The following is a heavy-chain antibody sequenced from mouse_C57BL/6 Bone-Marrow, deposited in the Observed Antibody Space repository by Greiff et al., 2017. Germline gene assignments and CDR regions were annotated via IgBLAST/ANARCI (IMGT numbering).Heavy chain of an antibody. CDR1: GYSFTGYY. CDR2: INPSTGGT. D-gene: IGHD2-3*01. V-gene: IGHV1-42*01. Sequence: VQLKQSGPELVKPGASVKISCKASGYSFTGYYMNWVKQSPEKSLEWIGEINPSTGGTTYNQKFKAKATLTVDKSSSTAYMQLKILTSEDSAVYYCASRLLPYWYFDVWGTGTTVTVSS. J-gene: IGHJ1*03. CDR3: ASRLLPYWYFDV.